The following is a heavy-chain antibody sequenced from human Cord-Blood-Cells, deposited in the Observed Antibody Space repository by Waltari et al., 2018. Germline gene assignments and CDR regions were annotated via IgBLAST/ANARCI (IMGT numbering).Heavy chain of an antibody. CDR3: AREEICWGFSNWFDP. Sequence: QVQLQQWGAGLLKPSETLSLTCAVYGGSFSGYYWSWIRQPPGKGLEWIGEINHSGSSNYNPALKSRVSISVDTSKSQFSLKLSSVTAADTAVYYCAREEICWGFSNWFDPWGQGTLVTVSS. J-gene: IGHJ5*02. D-gene: IGHD3-16*01. V-gene: IGHV4-34*01. CDR1: GGSFSGYY. CDR2: INHSGSS.